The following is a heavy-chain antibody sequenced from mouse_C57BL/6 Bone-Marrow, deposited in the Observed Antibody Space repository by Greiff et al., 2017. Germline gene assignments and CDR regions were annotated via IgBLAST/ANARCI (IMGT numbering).Heavy chain of an antibody. Sequence: VQLQQSGAELARPGASVKLSCKASGYTFTSYGISWVKQRTGQGLEWIGEIYPRSGNTYYNAKFQGKATLTADTSYSTAYLELRSLTSEDSAVYFCELYYCSSSGYFDVWGTGTTVTVSS. D-gene: IGHD1-1*01. J-gene: IGHJ1*03. CDR3: ELYYCSSSGYFDV. CDR2: IYPRSGNT. V-gene: IGHV1-81*01. CDR1: GYTFTSYG.